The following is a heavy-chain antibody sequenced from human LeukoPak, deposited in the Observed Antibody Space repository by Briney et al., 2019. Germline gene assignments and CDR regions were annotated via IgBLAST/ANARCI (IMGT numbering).Heavy chain of an antibody. D-gene: IGHD6-19*01. Sequence: GGSLRLSCAASGFTFSSYSMNWVRQAPGKGLEWVSSISSSSSYIYYADSVKGRFTISRDNAKNSLYLQMNSLRAEDTAVYYCARDLLSAEEWLVQVFDYWGQGTLVTVSS. J-gene: IGHJ4*02. CDR1: GFTFSSYS. V-gene: IGHV3-21*01. CDR2: ISSSSSYI. CDR3: ARDLLSAEEWLVQVFDY.